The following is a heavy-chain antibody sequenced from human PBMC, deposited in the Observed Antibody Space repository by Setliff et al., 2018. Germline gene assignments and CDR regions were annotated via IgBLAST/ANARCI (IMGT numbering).Heavy chain of an antibody. Sequence: PGGSLRLSCAGSGFAFSGDDMHWVRQAPGKGLEWVSIINGDGSSIIYADSLKGRFTISRDDSENSLYLQMNSLKTEDAAVYYCARVTTVGTYPLDYWGQGTLVTVSS. CDR2: INGDGSSI. D-gene: IGHD4-4*01. J-gene: IGHJ4*02. V-gene: IGHV3-74*01. CDR1: GFAFSGDD. CDR3: ARVTTVGTYPLDY.